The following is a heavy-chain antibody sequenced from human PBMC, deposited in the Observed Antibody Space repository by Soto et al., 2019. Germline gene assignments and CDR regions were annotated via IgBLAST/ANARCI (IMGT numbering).Heavy chain of an antibody. D-gene: IGHD3-3*01. V-gene: IGHV3-9*01. J-gene: IGHJ4*02. CDR1: GFIFDDFA. Sequence: EAQLVESGGGFVQPGRSLRLSCVGSGFIFDDFAIHWVRQAPGKGLEWVSGISWNSDSIGYADSVKGRFTISRDNAKNSLYLQMNSLRAEDTALYYCTTVGGLYDFWSGPLHFDLWGQGTLVTVSS. CDR3: TTVGGLYDFWSGPLHFDL. CDR2: ISWNSDSI.